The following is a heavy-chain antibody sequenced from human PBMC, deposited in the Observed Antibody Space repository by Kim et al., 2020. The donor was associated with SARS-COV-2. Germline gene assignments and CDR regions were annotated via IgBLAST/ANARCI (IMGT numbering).Heavy chain of an antibody. CDR3: ARDGRLRFHYYYYGMDV. Sequence: GGSLRLSCAASGFTFSSYAMHWVRQAPGKGLEWVAVISYDGSNKYYADSVKGRFTISRDNSKNTLYLQMNSLRAEDTAVYYCARDGRLRFHYYYYGMDVWGQGTTVTVSS. CDR2: ISYDGSNK. D-gene: IGHD3-3*01. J-gene: IGHJ6*02. CDR1: GFTFSSYA. V-gene: IGHV3-30-3*01.